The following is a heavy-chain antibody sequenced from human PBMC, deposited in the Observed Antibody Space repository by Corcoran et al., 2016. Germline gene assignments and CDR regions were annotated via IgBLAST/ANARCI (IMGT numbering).Heavy chain of an antibody. Sequence: QVQLVESGGGVVQPGRSLRLSCAASGFTFSSYGMHWVRQAPGKGLEWVAVISYDGSNKYYADSVKGRFTISRDNSKNTLYLQMNSLRAEDTAVYYCAKSVGNYVPRFGPNWFDPWGQGTLVTVSS. J-gene: IGHJ5*02. CDR2: ISYDGSNK. CDR3: AKSVGNYVPRFGPNWFDP. D-gene: IGHD4-4*01. CDR1: GFTFSSYG. V-gene: IGHV3-30*18.